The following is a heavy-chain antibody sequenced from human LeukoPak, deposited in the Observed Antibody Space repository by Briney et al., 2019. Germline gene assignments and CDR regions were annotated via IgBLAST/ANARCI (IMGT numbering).Heavy chain of an antibody. V-gene: IGHV4-39*01. Sequence: SETLSLTCTVSGDSISSTNYYWGWIRQPPGKGLEWIGEIYHSGSTNYNPSLKSRVTISVDTSKNQFSLKLNSVTAADTAVYYCARHSGDGYNRPFDYWGQGSLVTVSS. CDR1: GDSISSTNYY. J-gene: IGHJ4*02. CDR2: IYHSGST. CDR3: ARHSGDGYNRPFDY. D-gene: IGHD5-24*01.